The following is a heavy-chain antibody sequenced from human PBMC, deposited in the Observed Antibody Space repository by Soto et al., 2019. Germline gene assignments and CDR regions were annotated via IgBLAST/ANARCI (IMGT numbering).Heavy chain of an antibody. J-gene: IGHJ5*02. V-gene: IGHV4-34*01. CDR2: INHSGST. CDR1: GGSFSGYY. D-gene: IGHD2-15*01. CDR3: ARGRRVVVVAAKSWVRWFDP. Sequence: LSLTCAVYGGSFSGYYWSWIRQPPGKGLDWIGEINHSGSTNYNPSLKSRVTISVDTSKNQFSLKLSSVTAADTAVYYCARGRRVVVVAAKSWVRWFDPWGQGTLVTVSS.